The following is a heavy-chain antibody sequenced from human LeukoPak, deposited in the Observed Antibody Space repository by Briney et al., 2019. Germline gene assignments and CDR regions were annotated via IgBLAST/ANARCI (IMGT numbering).Heavy chain of an antibody. V-gene: IGHV1-3*01. CDR3: ARGVTIFGAWFDP. Sequence: ASVKVSCKASGYTFTSYAMHWVRQAPGQRLEWMGWINAGNGDTKYSQKFQGRVTITRDTSASTAYMELSSLRSEDTAVYYCARGVTIFGAWFDPWGQGTLVTVSS. D-gene: IGHD3-3*01. CDR2: INAGNGDT. CDR1: GYTFTSYA. J-gene: IGHJ5*02.